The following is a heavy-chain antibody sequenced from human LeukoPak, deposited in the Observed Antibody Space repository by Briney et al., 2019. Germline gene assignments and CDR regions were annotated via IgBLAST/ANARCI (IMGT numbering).Heavy chain of an antibody. CDR3: ASIVVVAAVDAFDI. CDR1: GFTFSSYA. Sequence: GGSLRLSCAASGFTFSSYAMHWVRQAPGKGLEWVAVISYDGSNKYYADSVKGRFTISRDNSKNTLYLQMNSLRAEDTAVYYCASIVVVAAVDAFDIWGQGTMVTVSS. J-gene: IGHJ3*02. CDR2: ISYDGSNK. D-gene: IGHD2-15*01. V-gene: IGHV3-30*04.